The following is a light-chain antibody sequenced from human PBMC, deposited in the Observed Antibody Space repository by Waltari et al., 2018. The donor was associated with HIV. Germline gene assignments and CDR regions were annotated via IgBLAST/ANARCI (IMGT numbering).Light chain of an antibody. Sequence: QSALTQPRSVSGSPGQSVAISCTGTSSDVGGYYYVSWYQQYPGKTPKVIIFDVPEWPAGVPDRFSGSKSGNTASLTISGLQADDEADYYCSSYAGTYVVFGGGTKLTVL. CDR3: SSYAGTYVV. CDR1: SSDVGGYYY. CDR2: DVP. J-gene: IGLJ2*01. V-gene: IGLV2-11*01.